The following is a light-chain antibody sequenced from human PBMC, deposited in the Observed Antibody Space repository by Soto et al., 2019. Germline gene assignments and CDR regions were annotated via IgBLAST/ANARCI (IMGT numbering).Light chain of an antibody. CDR2: EVS. J-gene: IGLJ1*01. CDR1: SSDVGGYNY. Sequence: QSVLTQPASVSGSPGQSITISCTGTSSDVGGYNYVSWYQQHPGKAPKLILYEVSNRPSGVSNRFSGSKSGNTASLTISGLQAEDEADYYCNSYTSKSTGVFGTGTKGTVL. CDR3: NSYTSKSTGV. V-gene: IGLV2-14*01.